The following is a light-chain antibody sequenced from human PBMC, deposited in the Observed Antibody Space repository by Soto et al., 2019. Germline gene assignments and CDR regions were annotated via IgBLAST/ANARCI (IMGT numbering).Light chain of an antibody. CDR3: LHDYNYPWA. J-gene: IGKJ1*01. V-gene: IGKV1-6*02. Sequence: IQMTQSPSTVSAYVGDTVNITCRPSQAIRISVGWYQQKPGEAPKLLIYNAKTLENGVPLRFSGTGFGTDFTLTISSLQPEDFATYYCLHDYNYPWAFGQGTKVEI. CDR1: QAIRIS. CDR2: NAK.